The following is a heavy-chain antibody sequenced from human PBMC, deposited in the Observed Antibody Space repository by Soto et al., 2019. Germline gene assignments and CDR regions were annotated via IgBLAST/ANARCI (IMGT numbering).Heavy chain of an antibody. CDR2: IDPSDSYT. CDR3: ASPIQDYYYGMDV. CDR1: GYSFTSYW. Sequence: GESLKISCKGSGYSFTSYWISWVRQMPGKGLEWMGRIDPSDSYTSYSPSFQGHVTISADKSISTAYLQWSSLKASDTAMYYCASPIQDYYYGMDVWGQGTTVTVSS. J-gene: IGHJ6*02. V-gene: IGHV5-10-1*01.